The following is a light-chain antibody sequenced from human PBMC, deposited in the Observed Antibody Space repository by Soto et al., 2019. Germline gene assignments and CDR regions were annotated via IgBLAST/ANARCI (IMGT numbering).Light chain of an antibody. CDR3: QQCARSPCT. CDR1: QSVSSSY. Sequence: EIVLTQSPGTLSLSPGERATLSCRASQSVSSSYLAWYQQKPGQAPRLLIYGASSRATGIPDRFSGSGSGTDFTLTISRLEPEDFAVYYCQQCARSPCTSRQGSKV. J-gene: IGKJ1*01. V-gene: IGKV3-20*01. CDR2: GAS.